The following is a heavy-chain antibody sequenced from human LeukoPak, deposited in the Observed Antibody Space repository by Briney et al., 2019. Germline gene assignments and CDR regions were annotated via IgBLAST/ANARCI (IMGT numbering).Heavy chain of an antibody. CDR1: GFTFNNYA. Sequence: GGSLRLSCAASGFTFNNYAMSWVRQAPGKGLEWVSDSVKGRFTISRDNSKNTLYLQMNSLRAEDTAVYYCAKDSSGDWFDPWGQGTLVTVSS. V-gene: IGHV3-23*01. CDR3: AKDSSGDWFDP. D-gene: IGHD6-19*01. J-gene: IGHJ5*02.